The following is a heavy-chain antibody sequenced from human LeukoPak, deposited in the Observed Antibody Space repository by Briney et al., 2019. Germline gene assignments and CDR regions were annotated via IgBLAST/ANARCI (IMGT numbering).Heavy chain of an antibody. Sequence: GGSLRLSCAASGFTFSSYAMHWVRQAPGKGLEWVAVISYDGSTKYYADSVKGRFTISRDNFKNMLYLQMNSLRAEDTAVYYCAREWELVYWGQGTLVTVSS. D-gene: IGHD1-26*01. CDR2: ISYDGSTK. CDR3: AREWELVY. J-gene: IGHJ4*02. V-gene: IGHV3-30-3*01. CDR1: GFTFSSYA.